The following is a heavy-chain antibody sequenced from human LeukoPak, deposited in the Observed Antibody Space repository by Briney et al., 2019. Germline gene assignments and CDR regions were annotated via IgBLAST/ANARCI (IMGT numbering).Heavy chain of an antibody. CDR3: ARDRLAAAAGTAADY. D-gene: IGHD6-13*01. CDR2: INPSGGST. CDR1: GHTFTSYY. J-gene: IGHJ4*02. V-gene: IGHV1-46*01. Sequence: ASVKVSCKASGHTFTSYYMHWVRQAPGQGLEWMGIINPSGGSTSYAQKFQGRVTMTRDTSTSTVYMELSSLRSEDTAVYYCARDRLAAAAGTAADYWGQGTLVTVSS.